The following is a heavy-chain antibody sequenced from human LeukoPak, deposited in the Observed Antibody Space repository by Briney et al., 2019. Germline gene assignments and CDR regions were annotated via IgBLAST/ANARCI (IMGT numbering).Heavy chain of an antibody. CDR3: ARRLGAAGWFDP. J-gene: IGHJ5*02. V-gene: IGHV4-39*01. Sequence: PSETLSLTRTVSGGSIRSGVYYWGWIRQPPGKGLEWIGNILDSTSNIYNPSLESRVTISVDTFKNQFSLKLSAVTAADTAVYYCARRLGAAGWFDPWGQGTLVTVSS. CDR2: ILDSTSN. D-gene: IGHD6-19*01. CDR1: GGSIRSGVYY.